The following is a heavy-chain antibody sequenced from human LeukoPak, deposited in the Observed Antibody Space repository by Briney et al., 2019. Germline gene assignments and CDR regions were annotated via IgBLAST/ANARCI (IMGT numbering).Heavy chain of an antibody. CDR2: INWNGGST. CDR3: ARGGRDPEAYYYYYMDV. J-gene: IGHJ6*03. Sequence: GGSLRLSCAASGFTFDDYGMSWVRQAPGKGLEWVSGINWNGGSTGYADSVKGRFTISRDNAKNSLYLQMNSLRAEDTALYYCARGGRDPEAYYYYYMDVWGKGTTVTVSS. CDR1: GFTFDDYG. V-gene: IGHV3-20*04.